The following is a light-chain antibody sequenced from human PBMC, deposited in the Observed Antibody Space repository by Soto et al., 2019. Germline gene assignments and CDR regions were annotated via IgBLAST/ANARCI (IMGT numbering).Light chain of an antibody. J-gene: IGLJ3*02. CDR1: SSYVGDYNY. CDR3: SSYTSSSTRV. Sequence: QSALTQPASVSGSPGQSITISCTGTSSYVGDYNYVSWYQQHPGKAPKLMIYDVSNRPSGVSNRFFGSKSGNTASLTISGLQAEDEADYYCSSYTSSSTRVFGGGTKVTVL. V-gene: IGLV2-14*01. CDR2: DVS.